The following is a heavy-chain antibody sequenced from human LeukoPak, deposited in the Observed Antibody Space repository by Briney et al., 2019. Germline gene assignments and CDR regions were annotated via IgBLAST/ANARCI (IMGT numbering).Heavy chain of an antibody. CDR1: GFTVSNNY. CDR2: IYSGGST. V-gene: IGHV3-53*01. J-gene: IGHJ4*02. CDR3: ARDGLRRPPTPYCGGDCPLDY. D-gene: IGHD2-21*02. Sequence: GGSLRLSCAASGFTVSNNYMNWVRQAPGKGLEWVSVIYSGGSTSYADSVKGRFTISRDNAKNSLYLQMNSLRVEDTAMYYCARDGLRRPPTPYCGGDCPLDYWGQGTLVSVSS.